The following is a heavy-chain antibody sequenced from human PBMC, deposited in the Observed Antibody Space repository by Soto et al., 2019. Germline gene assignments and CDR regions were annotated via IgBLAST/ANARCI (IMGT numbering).Heavy chain of an antibody. D-gene: IGHD3-22*01. CDR2: ISFDGINK. Sequence: QVQLVESGGGVVQPERSQRLSCAASEFTFRTYVMHWVRQAPGKGLEWVALISFDGINKYYADSVKGRFTISRDNSKNTMYLQMNSLRPEDTAVYYCARDMIPMIMGGMSAMDVWGQGTTVTVSS. V-gene: IGHV3-30*03. CDR3: ARDMIPMIMGGMSAMDV. J-gene: IGHJ6*02. CDR1: EFTFRTYV.